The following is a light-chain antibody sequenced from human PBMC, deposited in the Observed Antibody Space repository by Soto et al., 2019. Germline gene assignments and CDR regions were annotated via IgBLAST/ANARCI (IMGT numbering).Light chain of an antibody. CDR3: QQYNNWPLT. J-gene: IGKJ4*01. CDR2: DAS. Sequence: IVFPQSSALPSFSPGERATPSFRASQSISRTLAWYQQKSGQPPRLLIYDASTRATGFPARFSGSGSGTEFTLTISSLQSEDFAVYYCQQYNNWPLTFGGGTKVDI. V-gene: IGKV3D-15*01. CDR1: QSISRT.